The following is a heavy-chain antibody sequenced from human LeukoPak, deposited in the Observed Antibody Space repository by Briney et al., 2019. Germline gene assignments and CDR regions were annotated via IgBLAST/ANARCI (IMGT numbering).Heavy chain of an antibody. Sequence: GASVKVSCKASGGTFSSYAISWVRQAPGQGLEWMGGIIPIFGTANYAQKFQGRVTITTDESTSTAYMELSSLRFDDTAVYYCARDLVSDAFDIWGQGTMVTVSS. CDR2: IIPIFGTA. D-gene: IGHD2-15*01. CDR1: GGTFSSYA. J-gene: IGHJ3*02. CDR3: ARDLVSDAFDI. V-gene: IGHV1-69*05.